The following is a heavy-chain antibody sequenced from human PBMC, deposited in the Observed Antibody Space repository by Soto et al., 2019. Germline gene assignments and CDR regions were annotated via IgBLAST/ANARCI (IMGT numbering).Heavy chain of an antibody. Sequence: QVQLVQSGAEVKKPGSSVKVSCKTSGGTFSSYAISWVRQAPGQGLEWMGGIMPIFGAANYAQKFQARVPITXDXSXSXXSMDLSSMQSDDTAVDYCARVSRYSGDPVLVQAATGDGMAVWAEGSTVSVSS. V-gene: IGHV1-69*12. D-gene: IGHD2-2*01. J-gene: IGHJ6*04. CDR1: GGTFSSYA. CDR3: ARVSRYSGDPVLVQAATGDGMAV. CDR2: IMPIFGAA.